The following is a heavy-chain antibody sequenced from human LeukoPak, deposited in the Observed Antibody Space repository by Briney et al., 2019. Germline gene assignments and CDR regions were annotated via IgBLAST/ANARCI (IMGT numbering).Heavy chain of an antibody. Sequence: SPSETLSLTCTVSGGSISSGSYYWSWIRQPAGKGLEWIGRIYTSGSTNYNPSLKSRVTISVDTSKNQFSLKLSSVTAADTAVYYCARASSIAAAGHSWFDPWGQGTLVTVSS. CDR3: ARASSIAAAGHSWFDP. CDR2: IYTSGST. CDR1: GGSISSGSYY. V-gene: IGHV4-61*02. D-gene: IGHD6-13*01. J-gene: IGHJ5*02.